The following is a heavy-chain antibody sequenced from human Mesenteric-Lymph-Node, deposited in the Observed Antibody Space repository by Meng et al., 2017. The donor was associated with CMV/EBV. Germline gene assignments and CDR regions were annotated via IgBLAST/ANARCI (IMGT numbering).Heavy chain of an antibody. CDR2: MNPNAGGT. Sequence: ASVKVSCKASGYTFTSYYMHWVRQAPGQGLEWMGWMNPNAGGTKFAQEFQGRVTMTRDMSISTAYMALSGLTSDDTAVYYCAKEYCTNGVCYTAEDYFDYWGQGTLVTVSS. CDR3: AKEYCTNGVCYTAEDYFDY. V-gene: IGHV1-2*02. D-gene: IGHD2-8*01. J-gene: IGHJ4*02. CDR1: GYTFTSYY.